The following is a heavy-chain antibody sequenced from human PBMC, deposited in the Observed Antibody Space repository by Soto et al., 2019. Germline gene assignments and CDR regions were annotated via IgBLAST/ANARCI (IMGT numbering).Heavy chain of an antibody. CDR3: ARRRYGDYFDY. V-gene: IGHV4-59*08. Sequence: SETLSLTCTVSGGSISSYYWSWIRQPPGKGLEWIGYIYYSGSTNYNPSLKSRVTISVDTSKNQFSLKLSSVTAADTAVYYCARRRYGDYFDYWGQGTLVTVSS. D-gene: IGHD4-17*01. CDR2: IYYSGST. J-gene: IGHJ4*02. CDR1: GGSISSYY.